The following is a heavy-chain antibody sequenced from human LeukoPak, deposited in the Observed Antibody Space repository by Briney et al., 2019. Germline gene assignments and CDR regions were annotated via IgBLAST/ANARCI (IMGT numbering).Heavy chain of an antibody. D-gene: IGHD4-17*01. CDR1: GFTVSSNY. V-gene: IGHV3-53*01. CDR2: IYSGGST. CDR3: ARSYGDYVSSYDAFDI. Sequence: PGGSLRLSCAASGFTVSSNYMSWVRQAPGKGLEWVSVIYSGGSTYYADSVKGRFTISRDNSKNTLYLQMNSLRAEDTAVYYCARSYGDYVSSYDAFDIWGQGTMVTVSS. J-gene: IGHJ3*02.